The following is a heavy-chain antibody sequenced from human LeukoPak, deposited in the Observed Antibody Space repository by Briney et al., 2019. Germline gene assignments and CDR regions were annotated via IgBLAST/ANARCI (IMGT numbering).Heavy chain of an antibody. V-gene: IGHV3-21*01. CDR2: ISPSSSSI. J-gene: IGHJ6*02. CDR1: GFTFSTYT. Sequence: GGSLRLSCEASGFTFSTYTMNWVRQAPGKGLEWVSFISPSSSSIYYADSVKGRFTISRDNAKNSLYLQVNSLRAEDTALYYCARERRNTPMDVWGQGTTVTVSS. D-gene: IGHD5-18*01. CDR3: ARERRNTPMDV.